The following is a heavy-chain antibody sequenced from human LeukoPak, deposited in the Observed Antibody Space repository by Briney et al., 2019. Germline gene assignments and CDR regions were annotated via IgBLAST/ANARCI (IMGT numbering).Heavy chain of an antibody. J-gene: IGHJ4*02. CDR1: GFIVDDYV. Sequence: GGSLRLSCAASGFIVDDYVMYGGRQAPGKGLEYVSVISTSGGDTYDADSVRGRLTTSRDNSKNTLYLQMSSLRAEDTAVYYCVKDQSMGSYYFDYWGQGTLVTVSS. D-gene: IGHD2/OR15-2a*01. CDR3: VKDQSMGSYYFDY. V-gene: IGHV3-64D*06. CDR2: ISTSGGDT.